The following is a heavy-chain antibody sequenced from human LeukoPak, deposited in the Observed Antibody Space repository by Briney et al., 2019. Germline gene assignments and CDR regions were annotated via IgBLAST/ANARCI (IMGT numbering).Heavy chain of an antibody. Sequence: PGGSLRLSCAASGFTFSSYGMHWVRQAPGKGLEWVAFIRYDGSNKYYADSVKGRFTISRDNYKNTLYLQMNSLRAEDTAVYYCAKVQYSSGWVLYYYYYMDVWGKGTTVTVSS. V-gene: IGHV3-30*02. D-gene: IGHD6-19*01. CDR1: GFTFSSYG. J-gene: IGHJ6*03. CDR3: AKVQYSSGWVLYYYYYMDV. CDR2: IRYDGSNK.